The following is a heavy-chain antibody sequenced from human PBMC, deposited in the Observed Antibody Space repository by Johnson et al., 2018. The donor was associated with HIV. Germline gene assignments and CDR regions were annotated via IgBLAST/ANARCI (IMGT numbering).Heavy chain of an antibody. Sequence: VQLVESGGGLVKPGGSLRLSCAASGFTFSNAWMSWVRQAPGKGLEWIGRIKSKTDGGTADYPAPMKGRFTISRDDAKNTLYLQMNGLKTEDTAVYYCTTMSALWFGDLHVFGDGFDIWGQGTMVTVSS. D-gene: IGHD3-10*01. CDR1: GFTFSNAW. CDR2: IKSKTDGGTA. V-gene: IGHV3-15*01. J-gene: IGHJ3*02. CDR3: TTMSALWFGDLHVFGDGFDI.